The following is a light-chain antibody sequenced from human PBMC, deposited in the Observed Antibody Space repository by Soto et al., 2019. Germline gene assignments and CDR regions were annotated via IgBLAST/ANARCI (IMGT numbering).Light chain of an antibody. CDR2: EVS. Sequence: QSALTQPASVSGSPGQSITISCTGTSSDVGGYNYVSWFQHHPGKAPKLMIYEVSNRPSGVSNRFSGSKSGNTASLTISGLQAEDEADYYCSSYTSSNTLLFAGGTQLTVL. CDR1: SSDVGGYNY. CDR3: SSYTSSNTLL. V-gene: IGLV2-14*01. J-gene: IGLJ3*02.